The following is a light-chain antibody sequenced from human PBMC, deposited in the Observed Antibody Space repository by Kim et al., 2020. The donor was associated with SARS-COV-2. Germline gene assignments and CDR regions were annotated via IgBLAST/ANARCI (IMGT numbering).Light chain of an antibody. V-gene: IGLV1-44*01. CDR2: SDT. Sequence: QSVLTQPPSTSGTPGQRVTISCSGSSSNIGSNTVNWYQQFPGTAPKLLIYSDTQRPSGVPDRFSGSKSGTSASLAISGLQSEDEADYYCAAWDDSLNGNVFGTGTKVTV. CDR3: AAWDDSLNGNV. J-gene: IGLJ1*01. CDR1: SSNIGSNT.